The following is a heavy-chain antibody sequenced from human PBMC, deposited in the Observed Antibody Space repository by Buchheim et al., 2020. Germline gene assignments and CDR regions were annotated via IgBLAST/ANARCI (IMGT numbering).Heavy chain of an antibody. CDR2: IDWDDDK. J-gene: IGHJ5*02. D-gene: IGHD6-6*01. CDR3: ARTLGRYSSSSVWFDP. V-gene: IGHV2-70*01. CDR1: STSGMC. Sequence: STSGMCVSWIRQPPGKALEWLALIDWDDDKYYSTSLKTRLTISKDTSKNQVVLIMTNMDPVDTATYYCARTLGRYSSSSVWFDPWGQGTL.